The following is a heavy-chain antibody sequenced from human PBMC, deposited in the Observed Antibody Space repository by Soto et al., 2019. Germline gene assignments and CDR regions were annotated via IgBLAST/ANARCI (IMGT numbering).Heavy chain of an antibody. CDR1: GFTFSSYA. CDR3: AKDKDVEYCSSTSCPGPHDY. Sequence: GGSLRLSCAASGFTFSSYAMSWVRQAPGKGLEWVSAISGSGGSTYYADSVKGRLTISRDNSKNTLYLQMNSLRAEDTAVYYCAKDKDVEYCSSTSCPGPHDYWGQGTLVTVSS. D-gene: IGHD2-2*01. V-gene: IGHV3-23*01. J-gene: IGHJ4*02. CDR2: ISGSGGST.